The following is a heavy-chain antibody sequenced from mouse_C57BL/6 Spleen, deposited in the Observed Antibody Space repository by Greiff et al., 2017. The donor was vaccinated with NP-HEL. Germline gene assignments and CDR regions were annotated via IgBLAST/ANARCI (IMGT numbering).Heavy chain of an antibody. CDR3: ASSYYSNSNFDY. CDR1: GYTFTSYW. V-gene: IGHV1-69*01. D-gene: IGHD2-5*01. J-gene: IGHJ2*01. Sequence: QVQLQQPGAELVMPGASVKLSCKASGYTFTSYWMHWVKQRPGQGLEWIGEIDPSDSYTNYNQKFKGKSTLTVDKSSSTAYMQLSSLTSEDSAVYYCASSYYSNSNFDYWGQGTTLTVSS. CDR2: IDPSDSYT.